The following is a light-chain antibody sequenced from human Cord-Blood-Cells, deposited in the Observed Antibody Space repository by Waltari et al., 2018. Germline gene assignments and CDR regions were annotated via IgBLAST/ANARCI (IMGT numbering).Light chain of an antibody. CDR3: QQSYSTPLT. V-gene: IGKV1-39*01. Sequence: DIQMTQSQSSISASVGDRVTITCRASQSISSYLNWYQQKPGKAPKLLIYAASSLQSGVPSRFSGSGSGTDFTLTISSLQPEDFATYYCQQSYSTPLTFGGGTKVEIK. CDR2: AAS. J-gene: IGKJ4*01. CDR1: QSISSY.